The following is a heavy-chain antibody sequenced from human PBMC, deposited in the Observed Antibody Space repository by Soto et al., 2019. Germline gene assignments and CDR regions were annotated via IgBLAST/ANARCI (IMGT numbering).Heavy chain of an antibody. J-gene: IGHJ4*02. CDR2: IYTSGST. Sequence: SETLSLTCTVSGGSISSYYWSWIRQPAGKGLEWIERIYTSGSTNYNPSLKSRVTMSVDTSKNQFSLKLSSVTAADTAVYYCAREYYYDSSGYHGTVFDYWGQGTLVTVSS. CDR3: AREYYYDSSGYHGTVFDY. V-gene: IGHV4-4*07. D-gene: IGHD3-22*01. CDR1: GGSISSYY.